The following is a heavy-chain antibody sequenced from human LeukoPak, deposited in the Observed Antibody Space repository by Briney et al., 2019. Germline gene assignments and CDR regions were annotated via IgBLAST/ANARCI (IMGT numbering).Heavy chain of an antibody. Sequence: PGESLKISCAASGFTVGSSYMGWVRQAPGKGLEWVSVIYSGGSTYYADSMKGRFTLPRDNSKNTLYLQMNSLRAEDTAVYYCARLSGSYYEADYWGQGTLVTVSS. D-gene: IGHD1-26*01. V-gene: IGHV3-53*01. CDR2: IYSGGST. J-gene: IGHJ4*02. CDR1: GFTVGSSY. CDR3: ARLSGSYYEADY.